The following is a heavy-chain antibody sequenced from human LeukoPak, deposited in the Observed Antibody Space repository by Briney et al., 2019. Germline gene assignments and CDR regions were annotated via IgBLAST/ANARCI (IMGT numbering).Heavy chain of an antibody. CDR1: GYTFTSYA. Sequence: ASVKVSCKASGYTFTSYAMHWVRQAPGQRLKWKGWINAGNGNTKYSQKFQGRVTITRDTSASTAYMELSSLRSEDTAVYYCARDKSRGYSYGLNDYWGQGTLVTVSS. CDR2: INAGNGNT. D-gene: IGHD5-18*01. CDR3: ARDKSRGYSYGLNDY. V-gene: IGHV1-3*01. J-gene: IGHJ4*02.